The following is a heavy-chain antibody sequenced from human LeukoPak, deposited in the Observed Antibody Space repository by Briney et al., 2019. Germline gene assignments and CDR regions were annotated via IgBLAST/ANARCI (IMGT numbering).Heavy chain of an antibody. J-gene: IGHJ3*02. CDR3: ARGMVSGYLGANDAFDI. CDR2: ISSSSSTI. Sequence: PGGSLRLSCAASGFTFSSYSMNWVRQAPGKGLEWVSYISSSSSTIYYADSVKGRFTISRDNAKNSLYLQMNSLRAEDTAVYYCARGMVSGYLGANDAFDIWGQGTMVTVSS. CDR1: GFTFSSYS. D-gene: IGHD3-22*01. V-gene: IGHV3-48*04.